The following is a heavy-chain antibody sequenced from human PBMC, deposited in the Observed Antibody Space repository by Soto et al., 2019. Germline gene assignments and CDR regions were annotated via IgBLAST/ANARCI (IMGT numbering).Heavy chain of an antibody. V-gene: IGHV4-4*02. CDR1: GGSISSSNL. J-gene: IGHJ4*02. Sequence: SETLSLTCAVSGGSISSSNLWSWVRPPPGKGLEWIGEIYHSGSTNYNPSLKSRVTISVDKSKNQFSLKLSSVTAADTAVYYCARGDSGYDPLHYWGQGTLVTVSS. D-gene: IGHD5-12*01. CDR2: IYHSGST. CDR3: ARGDSGYDPLHY.